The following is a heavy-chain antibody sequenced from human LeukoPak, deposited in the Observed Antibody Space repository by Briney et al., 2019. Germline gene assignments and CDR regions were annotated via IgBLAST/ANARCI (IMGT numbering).Heavy chain of an antibody. Sequence: RGSLRVSCSDPGVTFISFAMHWIRQAPGKGLGYVSGVSRSGGRKYYPDSLKGRFVVSRDNSKNTMYLHINSLRVDDTPVYYCPKVYAGIVLYQGGQGTRVSVSS. J-gene: IGHJ4*02. V-gene: IGHV3-64D*09. CDR1: GVTFISFA. D-gene: IGHD4-23*01. CDR2: VSRSGGRK. CDR3: PKVYAGIVLYQ.